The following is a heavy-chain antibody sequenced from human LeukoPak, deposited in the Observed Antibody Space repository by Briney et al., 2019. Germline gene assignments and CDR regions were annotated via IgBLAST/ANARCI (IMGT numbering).Heavy chain of an antibody. CDR2: ISYEGNKE. D-gene: IGHD3-3*01. CDR3: PKDGRPADFWSGYSDF. V-gene: IGHV3-30*18. J-gene: IGHJ4*02. CDR1: GFTFKNYG. Sequence: GGSLRLSCAASGFTFKNYGLHWVRQAPGKGLEWVAFISYEGNKEYYAESVKDRFTISRDNSMNTVFLQVNSLEPEDTAVYFCPKDGRPADFWSGYSDFWGQGTLVTVSS.